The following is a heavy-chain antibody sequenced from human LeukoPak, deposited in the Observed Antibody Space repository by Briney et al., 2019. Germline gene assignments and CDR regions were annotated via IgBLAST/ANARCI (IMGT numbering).Heavy chain of an antibody. CDR2: INHSGST. V-gene: IGHV4-34*01. J-gene: IGHJ4*02. CDR3: ARGRYGDYERYFDY. Sequence: SETLSLTCAVYGGSFRGYYWSWIRQPPGKGLEWIGEINHSGSTNYNPSLKIRVTISVDTSKNQFSLKLSSVTAADTAVHSCARGRYGDYERYFDYWGQGTLVTVSS. D-gene: IGHD4-17*01. CDR1: GGSFRGYY.